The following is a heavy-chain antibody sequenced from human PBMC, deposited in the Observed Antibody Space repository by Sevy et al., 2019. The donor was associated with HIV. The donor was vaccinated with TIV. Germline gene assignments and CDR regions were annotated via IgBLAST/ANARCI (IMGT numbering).Heavy chain of an antibody. CDR3: ASLYYDFWSGYFSLISYYYYGMDV. Sequence: GGSLRLSCAASGFSFSKYGMHWVRQAPGKGLEWLTFIQYDGSYKDYAGSVKGRLTISRDNAKNTLYLQMDSLRAEDTAVYYCASLYYDFWSGYFSLISYYYYGMDVWGQGTTVTVSS. CDR1: GFSFSKYG. J-gene: IGHJ6*02. D-gene: IGHD3-3*01. V-gene: IGHV3-30*02. CDR2: IQYDGSYK.